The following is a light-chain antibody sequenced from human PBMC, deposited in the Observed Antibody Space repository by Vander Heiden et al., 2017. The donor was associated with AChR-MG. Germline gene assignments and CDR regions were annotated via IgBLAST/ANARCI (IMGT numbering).Light chain of an antibody. Sequence: EIVMTQSAATLSVSPGERATLYCRASQSVSSNLAWYQQKPGQAPRLLIYGASIRATGIPARFSGSGSGTDFTLTISSLQSEDFVVYYCQQDHNWPGTFGQGTKLEIK. J-gene: IGKJ2*01. CDR1: QSVSSN. CDR2: GAS. CDR3: QQDHNWPGT. V-gene: IGKV3-15*01.